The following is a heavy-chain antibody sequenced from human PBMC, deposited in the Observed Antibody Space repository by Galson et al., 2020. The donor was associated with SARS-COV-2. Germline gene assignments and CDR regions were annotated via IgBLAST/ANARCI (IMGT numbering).Heavy chain of an antibody. V-gene: IGHV5-51*01. CDR1: GYNFAIYW. CDR2: IYPGDSDA. CDR3: ARGTSSDIHPRRTPIYGLDV. J-gene: IGHJ6*02. D-gene: IGHD3-10*01. Sequence: GESLKISCQGSGYNFAIYWLGWVRQMPGKGLEWMGVIYPGDSDARYSPSFQGLVTMSADKSTNTAFLQWSNLEASDTAVYYCARGTSSDIHPRRTPIYGLDVWGQGTTVIVS.